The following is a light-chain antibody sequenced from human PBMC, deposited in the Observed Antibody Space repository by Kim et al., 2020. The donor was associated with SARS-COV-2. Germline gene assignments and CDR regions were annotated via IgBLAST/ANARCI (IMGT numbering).Light chain of an antibody. Sequence: DIQLTQSPSFLSASVGDRVTITCRASQGISTYLAWFHQKPGKAPNLLIYSASTLQSGVPSRFSGSGSGTEFTLTITSLQPEDSATYYCQHRISYPLTFGGGTKVDIK. CDR2: SAS. J-gene: IGKJ4*01. V-gene: IGKV1-9*01. CDR1: QGISTY. CDR3: QHRISYPLT.